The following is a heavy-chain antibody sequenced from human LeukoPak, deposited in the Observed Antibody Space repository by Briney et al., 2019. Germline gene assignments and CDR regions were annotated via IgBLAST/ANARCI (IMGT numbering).Heavy chain of an antibody. V-gene: IGHV1-8*01. CDR1: GYTFTSYD. Sequence: ASVKVSCKASGYTFTSYDINWVRQATGQGLEWMGWMNPNSGNTGYAQKLQGRVTMTTDTSTSTAYMELRSLRSDDTAVYYCARAHCSSTSCYEGGFDYWGQGTLVTVSS. J-gene: IGHJ4*02. CDR3: ARAHCSSTSCYEGGFDY. CDR2: MNPNSGNT. D-gene: IGHD2-2*01.